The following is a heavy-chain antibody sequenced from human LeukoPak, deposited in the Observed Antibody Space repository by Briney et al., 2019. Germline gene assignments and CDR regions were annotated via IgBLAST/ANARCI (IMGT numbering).Heavy chain of an antibody. J-gene: IGHJ4*02. CDR1: GFTFSSYA. Sequence: PGGSLRLSCAASGFTFSSYAMSWVRQAPGKGLEWVSAISGSGGSTYYADSVKCRFTISRDNSKNTLYLQMNSLRAEDTAVYYCARDCGGDCYYDYWGQGTLVTVSS. CDR3: ARDCGGDCYYDY. V-gene: IGHV3-23*01. CDR2: ISGSGGST. D-gene: IGHD2-21*01.